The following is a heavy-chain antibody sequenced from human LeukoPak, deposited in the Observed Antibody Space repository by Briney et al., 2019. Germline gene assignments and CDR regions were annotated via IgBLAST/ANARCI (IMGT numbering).Heavy chain of an antibody. V-gene: IGHV1-46*01. CDR2: INPSGGST. J-gene: IGHJ4*02. CDR1: GYTFTSYY. CDR3: ARDPIMITFGGVIAPPDY. D-gene: IGHD3-16*02. Sequence: ASVKVSRKASGYTFTSYYMHWVRQAPGQGLEWMGIINPSGGSTSYAQKFQGRVTMTRDTSTSTVYMELSSLRSEDTAVYYCARDPIMITFGGVIAPPDYWGQGTLVTVSS.